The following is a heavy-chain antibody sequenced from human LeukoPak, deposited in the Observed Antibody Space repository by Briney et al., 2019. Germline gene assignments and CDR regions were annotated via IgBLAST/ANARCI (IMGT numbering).Heavy chain of an antibody. V-gene: IGHV3-23*01. J-gene: IGHJ6*02. CDR2: ISGSGGST. CDR1: GFIFSSYV. D-gene: IGHD6-19*01. Sequence: PGGSLRLSCAASGFIFSSYVMSWVRQAPGKGLECVSAISGSGGSTYYADSVKGRFTISRDNSKNTLYLQMNSLRAEDTAVYYCAKGVGKWLVLYYYGMDVWGQGTTVTVSS. CDR3: AKGVGKWLVLYYYGMDV.